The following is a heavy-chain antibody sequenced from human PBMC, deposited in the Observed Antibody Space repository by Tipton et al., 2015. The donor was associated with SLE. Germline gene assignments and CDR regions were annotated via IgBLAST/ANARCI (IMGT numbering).Heavy chain of an antibody. D-gene: IGHD6-13*01. CDR2: ISAYNGNT. CDR3: ARGGPGYSSRGYEAFDI. CDR1: GYTFTSYG. J-gene: IGHJ3*02. V-gene: IGHV1-18*01. Sequence: QSGPEVKKPGASVKVSCKASGYTFTSYGISWVRQAPVQGIEWMGWISAYNGNTNYAQKLQGRVTMTTDTSTSTAYMELRSLRSDDTAVYYCARGGPGYSSRGYEAFDIWGQGTMVTVSS.